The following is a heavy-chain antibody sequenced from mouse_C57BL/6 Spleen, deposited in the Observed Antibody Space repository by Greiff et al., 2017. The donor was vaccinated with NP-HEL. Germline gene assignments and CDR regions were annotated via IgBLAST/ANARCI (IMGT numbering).Heavy chain of an antibody. CDR1: GYTFTSYW. CDR3: ARTDTGNAWFAY. CDR2: IDPSDSYT. V-gene: IGHV1-69*01. J-gene: IGHJ3*01. D-gene: IGHD2-1*01. Sequence: QVQLQQPGAELVMPGASVKLSCKASGYTFTSYWMHWVKQRPGQGLEWIGEIDPSDSYTNYNQKFKGKSTLTVDKSSSTAYMQLSSLTSEDSAVYYCARTDTGNAWFAYWGQGTLVTVSA.